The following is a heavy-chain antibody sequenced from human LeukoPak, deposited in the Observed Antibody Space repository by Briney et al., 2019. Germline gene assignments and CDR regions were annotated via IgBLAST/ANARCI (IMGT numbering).Heavy chain of an antibody. J-gene: IGHJ4*02. V-gene: IGHV3-53*01. CDR2: IYSGGST. Sequence: PGGSLRLSCSASGFTVSSNYMSWDRQAPGKGLEWVSVIYSGGSTYYADSVKGRFTISRDNSKNTLYLQMNSLRAEDTAVYYCARVSGHPDYYDSSGYVGYWGQGTLVTVSS. CDR1: GFTVSSNY. CDR3: ARVSGHPDYYDSSGYVGY. D-gene: IGHD3-22*01.